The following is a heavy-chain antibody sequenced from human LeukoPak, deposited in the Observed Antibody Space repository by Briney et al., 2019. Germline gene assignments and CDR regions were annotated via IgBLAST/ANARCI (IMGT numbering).Heavy chain of an antibody. V-gene: IGHV3-33*06. CDR1: GLTFSSYG. J-gene: IGHJ4*02. CDR2: IWYDGSNK. Sequence: GGSLRLSCAASGLTFSSYGMHWARKAQGKGLEGVAVIWYDGSNKYYADSVKGRFTISRDNSKNTLYLQMNSLRAEDTAVYYCAKGFSSLATFFDYWGQGTLVTVSS. CDR3: AKGFSSLATFFDY. D-gene: IGHD2-2*01.